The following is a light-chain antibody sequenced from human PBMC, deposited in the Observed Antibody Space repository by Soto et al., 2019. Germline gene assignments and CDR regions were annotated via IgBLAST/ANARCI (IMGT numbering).Light chain of an antibody. J-gene: IGKJ2*01. CDR3: QQSYSTPFT. Sequence: DIQMPQSPSSLSASVEDSVTITCRATQDISTFLNWYQQRPGKAPNVLIYRASTLQGDVPSRFSGSGSGTDFTLTISGLQPEDFAIYYCQQSYSTPFTFGQGTQVEV. CDR1: QDISTF. CDR2: RAS. V-gene: IGKV1-39*01.